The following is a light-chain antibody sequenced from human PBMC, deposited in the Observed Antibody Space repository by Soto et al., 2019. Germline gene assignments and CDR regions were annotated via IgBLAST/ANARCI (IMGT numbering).Light chain of an antibody. V-gene: IGKV3-11*01. CDR2: DAS. J-gene: IGKJ4*01. Sequence: EIVLRQSPGTLSLSPGARSTLSCRASRSVNNYLAWYQQRPGQAPRRLIYDASNRATGIPARFSGSGSGTDLTLTISSLEPEYSAVYYCQQRGNWPWLTVGGWTRVEIK. CDR1: RSVNNY. CDR3: QQRGNWPWLT.